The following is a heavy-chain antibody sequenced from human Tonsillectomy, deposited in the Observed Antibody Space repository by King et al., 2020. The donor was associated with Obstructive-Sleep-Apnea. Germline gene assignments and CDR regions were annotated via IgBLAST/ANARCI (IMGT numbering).Heavy chain of an antibody. CDR1: GGSLSSGSYY. CDR3: VGDNSSGWYHFFDY. D-gene: IGHD6-19*01. V-gene: IGHV4-31*03. J-gene: IGHJ4*02. CDR2: IAHSGNS. Sequence: VQLQESGPGLVKPSQTLSLTCTVSGGSLSSGSYYWTWIRQHPRKGLEWIGYIAHSGNSYYNPSLKSRVSISGDTSKNQFSLKLSSVTAADTAVYYCVGDNSSGWYHFFDYWGQGIVVAVSS.